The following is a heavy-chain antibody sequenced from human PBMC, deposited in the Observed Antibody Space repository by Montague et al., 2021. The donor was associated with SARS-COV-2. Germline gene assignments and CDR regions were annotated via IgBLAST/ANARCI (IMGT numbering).Heavy chain of an antibody. D-gene: IGHD3-9*01. CDR2: INHSGST. V-gene: IGHV4-34*01. Sequence: SETLSLTCAVYGGSFSGYYWSWIRQPPGKGLEWIGEINHSGSTNXNPSLKSRVTIPVDTSKNQFSLKLSSVTAADTAVYYCARDSRTDFDWLFPDSGSYYYYMDVWGKGTTVTVSS. CDR3: ARDSRTDFDWLFPDSGSYYYYMDV. CDR1: GGSFSGYY. J-gene: IGHJ6*03.